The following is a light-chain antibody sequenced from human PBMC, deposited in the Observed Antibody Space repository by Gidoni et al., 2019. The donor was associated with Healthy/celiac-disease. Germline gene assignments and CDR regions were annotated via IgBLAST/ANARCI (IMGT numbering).Light chain of an antibody. CDR3: AAWDDSLNGWV. Sequence: QSVLTQPPSVSEATRQRVTISCSGSSSNIGNNAVNWYQQLPGKATKLLIYYDDLLPSGVSDRFSGSKSGTSASLAISGLQSEDEADYYCAAWDDSLNGWVFGGGTKLTVL. CDR2: YDD. J-gene: IGLJ3*02. CDR1: SSNIGNNA. V-gene: IGLV1-36*01.